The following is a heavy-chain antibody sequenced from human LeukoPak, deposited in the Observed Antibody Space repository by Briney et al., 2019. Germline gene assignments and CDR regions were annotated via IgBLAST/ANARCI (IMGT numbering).Heavy chain of an antibody. J-gene: IGHJ4*02. CDR2: ISAYNGNT. CDR1: GYTFTSYG. D-gene: IGHD2-2*01. CDR3: ARPATYGCSSTSCYLDPFDY. Sequence: ASVKVSCKASGYTFTSYGISWVRQAPGQGLEWMGWISAYNGNTNYAQKLQDRVTMTTDTSTSTAYMELRSLRSDDTAVYYCARPATYGCSSTSCYLDPFDYWGQGTLVTVSS. V-gene: IGHV1-18*01.